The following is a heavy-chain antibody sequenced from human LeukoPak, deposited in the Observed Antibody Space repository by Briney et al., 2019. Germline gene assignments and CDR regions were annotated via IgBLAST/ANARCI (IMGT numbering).Heavy chain of an antibody. CDR2: INPSGGST. J-gene: IGHJ4*02. Sequence: ASVKVSCKASGYTFTSYYMHWVRQAPGQGLEWMGIINPSGGSTSYAQKFQGRVTMTRDMSTSTVYMELSSLRSEDTAVYYCARGRATYYYDSSGSFDYWGQGTLVTVSS. CDR3: ARGRATYYYDSSGSFDY. D-gene: IGHD3-22*01. V-gene: IGHV1-46*01. CDR1: GYTFTSYY.